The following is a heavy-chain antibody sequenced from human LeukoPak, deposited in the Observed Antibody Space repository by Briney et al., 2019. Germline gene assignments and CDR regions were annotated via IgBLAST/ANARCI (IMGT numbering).Heavy chain of an antibody. CDR1: GDTFNSDG. CDR3: ARCEGGDCRDAFDI. CDR2: ISAYNGNT. J-gene: IGHJ3*02. Sequence: ASVKVSCKASGDTFNSDGLSWVRQAPGQGLEWMGWISAYNGNTKYEQKFQGRVTMTTDTSTTAAYMELRSLRSDDTAVYYCARCEGGDCRDAFDIWGQGTMVTVSS. D-gene: IGHD2-21*02. V-gene: IGHV1-18*01.